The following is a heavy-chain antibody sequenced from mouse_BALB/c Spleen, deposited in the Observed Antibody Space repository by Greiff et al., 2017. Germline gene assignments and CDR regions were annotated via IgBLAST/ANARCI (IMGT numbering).Heavy chain of an antibody. CDR1: GFSLTSYG. CDR2: IWAGGST. V-gene: IGHV2-9*02. J-gene: IGHJ2*01. CDR3: ARDNKGYFDY. Sequence: VQLKESGPGLVAPSQSLSITCTVSGFSLTSYGVHWVRQPPGKGLEWLGVIWAGGSTNYNSALMSRLSISKDNSKSQVFLKMNSLQTDDTAMYYCARDNKGYFDYWGQGTTLTVSS.